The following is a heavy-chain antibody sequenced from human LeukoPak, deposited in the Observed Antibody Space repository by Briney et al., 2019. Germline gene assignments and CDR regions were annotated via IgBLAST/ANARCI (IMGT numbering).Heavy chain of an antibody. CDR1: GFTFSSYD. J-gene: IGHJ4*02. D-gene: IGHD6-19*01. Sequence: GGSLRLSCAASGFTFSSYDMHWVRQATGKGLEWVSTTTAGDTYYPGSVKGRFTISRENAKNSLYLQMNSLRAEDTAVYYCAKDWSSGWRLYYFDYWGQGTLVTVSS. V-gene: IGHV3-13*01. CDR2: TTAGDT. CDR3: AKDWSSGWRLYYFDY.